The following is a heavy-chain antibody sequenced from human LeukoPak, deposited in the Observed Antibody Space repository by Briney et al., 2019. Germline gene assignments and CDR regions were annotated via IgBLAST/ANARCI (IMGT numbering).Heavy chain of an antibody. V-gene: IGHV4-61*02. J-gene: IGHJ3*02. CDR2: IYTSGST. CDR3: ARDGDYYDSSGSTHAFDI. CDR1: GGSISSGSYY. Sequence: SQTLSLTCTVSGGSISSGSYYWSWIRQPAGKGLEWIGRIYTSGSTNYNPSLKSRVTISVDTSKNQFSLKLSSVTAADTAVYYCARDGDYYDSSGSTHAFDIWGQGTMVTVSS. D-gene: IGHD3-22*01.